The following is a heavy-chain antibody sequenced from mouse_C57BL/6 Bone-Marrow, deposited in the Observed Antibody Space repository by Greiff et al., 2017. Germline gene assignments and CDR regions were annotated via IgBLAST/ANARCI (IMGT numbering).Heavy chain of an antibody. V-gene: IGHV1-81*01. CDR3: ARRANSYYFDY. J-gene: IGHJ2*01. CDR2: IYPRSGNT. Sequence: VKLQESGAELARPGASVKLSCKASGYTFTSYGISWVKQRTGQGLEWIGEIYPRSGNTYYNEKFKGKATLTADKSSSTAYMELRSLTSEDSAVYFCARRANSYYFDYWGQGTTLTVSS. D-gene: IGHD3-1*01. CDR1: GYTFTSYG.